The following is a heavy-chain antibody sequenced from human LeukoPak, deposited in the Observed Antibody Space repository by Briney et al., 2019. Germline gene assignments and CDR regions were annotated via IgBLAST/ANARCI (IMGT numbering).Heavy chain of an antibody. J-gene: IGHJ3*02. CDR1: GFTFSSYT. V-gene: IGHV3-23*01. Sequence: GGSLRLSCAASGFTFSSYTMSWVRQAPGKGLEWVSAISVGGDNTYYADSVKGRFTISRDNSKNALYLQMNSLRAEDTAVYYCARGYYYDSSGYYYVGAFDIWGQGTMVTVSS. CDR3: ARGYYYDSSGYYYVGAFDI. D-gene: IGHD3-22*01. CDR2: ISVGGDNT.